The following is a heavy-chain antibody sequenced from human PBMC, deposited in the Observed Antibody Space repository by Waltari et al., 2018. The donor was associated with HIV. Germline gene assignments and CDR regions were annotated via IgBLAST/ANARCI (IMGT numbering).Heavy chain of an antibody. CDR3: ARDGAVAGFYHYYAMDV. D-gene: IGHD6-19*01. J-gene: IGHJ6*02. CDR2: ISSSTNII. CDR1: GFTFSSYS. Sequence: EGQLVESGGDLVQPGGSLRLSCAASGFTFSSYSMNWVRQAPGKGFEWISYISSSTNIIDYADSVKGRFTISRDNVNKSLYLQMNSLRAEDTAVYYCARDGAVAGFYHYYAMDVWGQGTTVTVSS. V-gene: IGHV3-48*01.